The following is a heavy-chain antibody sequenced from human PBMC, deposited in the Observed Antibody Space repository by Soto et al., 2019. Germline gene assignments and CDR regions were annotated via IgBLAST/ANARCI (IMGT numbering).Heavy chain of an antibody. Sequence: PGGSLRLSCAASGSIISDHYMDWVRQAPGKGLEWVGRVGNKANGDTTEYGSSVKGRFTISRDDSKNSMYLQMNSLETGDTAVYYCTRGYGVIDIYAFDIWGQGTLVTVSS. CDR1: GSIISDHY. CDR3: TRGYGVIDIYAFDI. V-gene: IGHV3-72*01. D-gene: IGHD2-8*01. J-gene: IGHJ3*02. CDR2: VGNKANGDTT.